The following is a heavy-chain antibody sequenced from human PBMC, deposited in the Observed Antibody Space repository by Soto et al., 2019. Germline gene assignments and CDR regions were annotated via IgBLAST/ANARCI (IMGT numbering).Heavy chain of an antibody. Sequence: EVQLVESGGGLVKPGGSLRLSCAASGFTFSRYGMNWLRQAPGKGLEWVASISSSTSYVYYADSVKGRFSTSRDNAKNILYLEMYALRTEDTAVYYCARDPSEGRVGNWFESWGQGTLLTVSS. CDR2: ISSSTSYV. J-gene: IGHJ5*01. V-gene: IGHV3-21*06. CDR1: GFTFSRYG. D-gene: IGHD2-2*01. CDR3: ARDPSEGRVGNWFES.